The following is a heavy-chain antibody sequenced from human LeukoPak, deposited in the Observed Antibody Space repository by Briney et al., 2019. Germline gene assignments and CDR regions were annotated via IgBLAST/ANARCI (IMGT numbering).Heavy chain of an antibody. Sequence: GGSLRLSCAASGFTFSSYAMSWVRQAPGKGLEWVSAISGSGGSTYYADSVKGRFTISRDNSKNTLYLQMDSLRAEDTAVYYCATATYDILTGYYLDAFDIWGQGTMVTVSS. J-gene: IGHJ3*02. D-gene: IGHD3-9*01. CDR2: ISGSGGST. V-gene: IGHV3-23*01. CDR1: GFTFSSYA. CDR3: ATATYDILTGYYLDAFDI.